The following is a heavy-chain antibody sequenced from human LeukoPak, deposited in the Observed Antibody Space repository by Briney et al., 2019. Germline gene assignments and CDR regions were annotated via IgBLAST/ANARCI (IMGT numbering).Heavy chain of an antibody. J-gene: IGHJ4*02. CDR1: GYTFTSYY. Sequence: ASVKVSCKASGYTFTSYYMHWVRQAPGQGLEWMGIINPSGGSTSYAQKFQGRVTMTRDMSTSTVYMELSSLRSEDTAVYYCARDGVYYYDSSGLPYFDYWGQGTLVTVSS. V-gene: IGHV1-46*01. CDR2: INPSGGST. D-gene: IGHD3-22*01. CDR3: ARDGVYYYDSSGLPYFDY.